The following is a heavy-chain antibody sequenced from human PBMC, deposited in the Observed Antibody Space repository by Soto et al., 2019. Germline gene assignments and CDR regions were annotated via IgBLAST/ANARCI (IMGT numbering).Heavy chain of an antibody. CDR3: AREGERGSGDSVDALDI. J-gene: IGHJ3*02. V-gene: IGHV3-13*01. CDR1: GFTFSSYD. CDR2: IDIGGNT. D-gene: IGHD1-1*01. Sequence: EVELVESGGGLVQPGGSLRLSCAASGFTFSSYDMHWVRQATGKGLEWVSAIDIGGNTFYPGSVQGRFTISRENGKNSLYIQMNNLRAGDTAVYYCAREGERGSGDSVDALDIWGPGTLVTVSS.